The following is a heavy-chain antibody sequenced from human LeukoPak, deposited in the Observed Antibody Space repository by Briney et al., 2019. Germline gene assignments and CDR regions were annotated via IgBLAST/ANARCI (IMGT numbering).Heavy chain of an antibody. V-gene: IGHV4-34*01. CDR1: GGSFSGYY. Sequence: MPSETLSLTCAVYGGSFSGYYWSWIRQPPGKGLEWIGEINHSGSTNHNPSLKSRVTISVDTSKNQFSLKLSSVTAADTAVYYCARGGGNLDYWGQGTLVTVSS. D-gene: IGHD4-23*01. J-gene: IGHJ4*02. CDR3: ARGGGNLDY. CDR2: INHSGST.